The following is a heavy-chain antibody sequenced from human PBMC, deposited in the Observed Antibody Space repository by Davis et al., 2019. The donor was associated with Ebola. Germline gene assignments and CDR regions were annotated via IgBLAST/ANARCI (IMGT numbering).Heavy chain of an antibody. CDR3: ARSSPLAQLWYLDL. V-gene: IGHV4-59*01. CDR1: GGSISGYY. CDR2: IYHSGST. Sequence: AGSLRLSCTVSGGSISGYYWSWIRQPPGKGLEWIGYIYHSGSTNYSPSLKSRVAISVDTSKRQFSLNLDSVTTADTAVYFCARSSPLAQLWYLDLWARGTLVTVSS. D-gene: IGHD1-1*01. J-gene: IGHJ2*01.